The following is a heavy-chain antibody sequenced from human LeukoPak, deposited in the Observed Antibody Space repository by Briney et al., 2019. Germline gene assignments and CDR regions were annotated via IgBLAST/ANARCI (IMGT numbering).Heavy chain of an antibody. CDR3: AKDLNSTDEYWFDP. J-gene: IGHJ5*02. D-gene: IGHD2/OR15-2a*01. CDR1: GFTFSSYA. Sequence: GGSLRLSCEASGFTFSSYAMSWVRQAPGEGLEWVASISGSGGSTYYADTVKSRFTTSTDKPKNTLYLQMKSLRAEDTAVYYSAKDLNSTDEYWFDPCGQGTLVTVSS. CDR2: ISGSGGST. V-gene: IGHV3-23*01.